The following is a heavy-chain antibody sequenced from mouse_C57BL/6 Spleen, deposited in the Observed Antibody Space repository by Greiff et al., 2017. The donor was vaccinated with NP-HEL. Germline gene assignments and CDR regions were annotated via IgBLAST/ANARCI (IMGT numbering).Heavy chain of an antibody. Sequence: VQLQQSGAELVRPGASVKLSCTASGFNIKDDYMHWVKQRPEQGLEWIGWIDPENGDTEYASKFQGKATITADTSSNTAYLQLSSLTSEDTAVYYCTTSGNYRFAYWGQGTLVTVSA. J-gene: IGHJ3*01. CDR2: IDPENGDT. CDR1: GFNIKDDY. D-gene: IGHD2-1*01. V-gene: IGHV14-4*01. CDR3: TTSGNYRFAY.